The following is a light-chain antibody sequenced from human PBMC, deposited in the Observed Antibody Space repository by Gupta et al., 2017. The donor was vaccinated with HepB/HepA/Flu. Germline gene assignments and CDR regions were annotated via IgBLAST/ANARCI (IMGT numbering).Light chain of an antibody. CDR1: SSNIGDNT. J-gene: IGLJ2*01. CDR2: SNN. Sequence: QSVLTQPPSASGTPGQRVTISCSRSSSNIGDNTVYWYQQLPGTAPKLLIYSNNQRPSGVPDRFSGSKSGTSASLAISGLQSEDEADYYCAAWDDSLNGKLFGGGTKLTVL. V-gene: IGLV1-44*01. CDR3: AAWDDSLNGKL.